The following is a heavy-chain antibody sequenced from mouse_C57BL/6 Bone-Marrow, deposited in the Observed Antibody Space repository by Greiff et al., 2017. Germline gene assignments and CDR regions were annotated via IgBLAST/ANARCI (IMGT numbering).Heavy chain of an antibody. J-gene: IGHJ3*01. D-gene: IGHD1-1*02. V-gene: IGHV1-61*01. Sequence: VQLQQPGAELVRPGSSVKLSCKASGYTFTSYWMDWVKQRPGQGLEWIGNIYPSDSETHYNQKFKDKATLTVDKSSSTAYMQLISLTSADSAVDYCASRNCVVPWFAYWCQGTLVTVSA. CDR2: IYPSDSET. CDR3: ASRNCVVPWFAY. CDR1: GYTFTSYW.